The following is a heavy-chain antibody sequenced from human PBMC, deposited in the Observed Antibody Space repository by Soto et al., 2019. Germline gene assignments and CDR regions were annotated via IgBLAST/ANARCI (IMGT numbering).Heavy chain of an antibody. Sequence: QVQLQESGPGLVKPSETLSLTCTVSGGSISSYYWTWIRQPPGKGLEWIGFMYNSGRTHYNPSLKSRVTISLDTSKNQFSLNLRSVTAADTAVYYCASMGYHYGSGSYPLDYWGQGTLVTVSS. CDR3: ASMGYHYGSGSYPLDY. J-gene: IGHJ4*02. CDR2: MYNSGRT. CDR1: GGSISSYY. V-gene: IGHV4-59*08. D-gene: IGHD3-10*01.